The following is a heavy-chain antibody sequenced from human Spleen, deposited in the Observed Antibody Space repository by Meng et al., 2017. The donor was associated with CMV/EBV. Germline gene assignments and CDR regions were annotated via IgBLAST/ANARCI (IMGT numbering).Heavy chain of an antibody. CDR3: ARGVRFYY. Sequence: QAQLQQWGAGLLKPSETLSLTCAVYGGSFSGYYWSWIRQPPGKGLEWIGEINHSGSTNYNPSLKSRVTISVDTSKNQFSLKLSSVTAADTAVYYCARGVRFYYWGQGTLVTVSS. CDR2: INHSGST. CDR1: GGSFSGYY. V-gene: IGHV4-34*01. D-gene: IGHD1-1*01. J-gene: IGHJ4*02.